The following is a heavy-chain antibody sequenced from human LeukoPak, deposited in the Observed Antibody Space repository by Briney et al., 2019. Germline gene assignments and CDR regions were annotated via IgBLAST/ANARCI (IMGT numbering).Heavy chain of an antibody. CDR1: GYTLTELS. CDR2: FDPEDGET. CDR3: ATRGGIVGATTLYYYYYMDV. D-gene: IGHD1-26*01. Sequence: ASVKVSCKVSGYTLTELSMHWVRQAPGKGLEWMGGFDPEDGETIYAQKFQGRVTMTEDTSTDTAYMELSSLRSEDTAVYYCATRGGIVGATTLYYYYYMDVWGKGTTVTVSS. J-gene: IGHJ6*03. V-gene: IGHV1-24*01.